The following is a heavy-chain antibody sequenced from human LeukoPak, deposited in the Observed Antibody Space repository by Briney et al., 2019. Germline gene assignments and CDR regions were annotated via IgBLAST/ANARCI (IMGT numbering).Heavy chain of an antibody. CDR3: ARDSGSSDSLFDP. CDR2: IKQDGSEK. D-gene: IGHD3-10*01. CDR1: GFSFSSYW. Sequence: PGRSLRLSCAGSGFSFSSYWMSWVRQAPGKGLEWVANIKQDGSEKYCVDSVKGRFTISRDNAKNSLYLQMNSLRAEDTAVYYCARDSGSSDSLFDPWGQGTLVTVSS. J-gene: IGHJ5*02. V-gene: IGHV3-7*01.